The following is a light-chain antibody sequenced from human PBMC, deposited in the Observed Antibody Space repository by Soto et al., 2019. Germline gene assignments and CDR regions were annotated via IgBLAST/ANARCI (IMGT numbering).Light chain of an antibody. CDR3: QQYNNWPLT. Sequence: EIVMTQSPATLSVSPGDRATLSCRASQSVDNDLAWYQQKPGQPPRLLIYDASTRATGIPARFSGSQPGTEFTLTISSLLSEDFAVYSCQQYNNWPLTFGGGTKVGIK. V-gene: IGKV3D-15*01. CDR1: QSVDND. CDR2: DAS. J-gene: IGKJ4*01.